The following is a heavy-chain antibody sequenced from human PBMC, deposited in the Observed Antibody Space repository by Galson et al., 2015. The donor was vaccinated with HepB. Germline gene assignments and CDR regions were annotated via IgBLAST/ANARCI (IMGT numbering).Heavy chain of an antibody. CDR3: AKVEAYYDFWSGYTYPDY. J-gene: IGHJ4*02. CDR1: GFTFGSYA. D-gene: IGHD3-3*01. CDR2: ISGSGGST. V-gene: IGHV3-23*01. Sequence: SLRLSCAASGFTFGSYAMSWVRQAPGKGLEWVSAISGSGGSTYYADSVEGRFTIPRDNSKNTLYLQMNSLRAEDTAVYYCAKVEAYYDFWSGYTYPDYWGQGTLVTVSS.